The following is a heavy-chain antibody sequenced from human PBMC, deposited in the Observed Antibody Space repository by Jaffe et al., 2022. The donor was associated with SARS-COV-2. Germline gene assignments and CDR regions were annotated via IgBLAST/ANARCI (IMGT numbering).Heavy chain of an antibody. V-gene: IGHV3-7*01. D-gene: IGHD3-10*01. J-gene: IGHJ6*03. CDR3: ARLMEGANWSGSGSLWNRELEYYYYMDV. CDR1: GFTFSQNR. Sequence: EVQLVESGGGLVQPGGSLRLSCAASGFTFSQNRMSWVRQAPGKGLEWVANIKQDGGERYYVDSVKGRFTISRDNAKNSLYLQMDNLRAEDTAVYLCARLMEGANWSGSGSLWNRELEYYYYMDVWGKGTTVIVSS. CDR2: IKQDGGER.